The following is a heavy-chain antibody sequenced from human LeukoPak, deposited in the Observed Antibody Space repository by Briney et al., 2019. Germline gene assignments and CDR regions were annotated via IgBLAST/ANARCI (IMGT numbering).Heavy chain of an antibody. CDR1: GFTFSSFA. J-gene: IGHJ4*02. CDR2: ISYDGSNK. Sequence: GRSLRLSCAASGFTFSSFAMHWVRQAPGKGLEWVAVISYDGSNKYYADSVKGRFTISRDNSKNTLYLQMNSLRPEDTAVYYCARGVAFYYFDYWGQGALVTVSS. D-gene: IGHD2/OR15-2a*01. V-gene: IGHV3-30-3*01. CDR3: ARGVAFYYFDY.